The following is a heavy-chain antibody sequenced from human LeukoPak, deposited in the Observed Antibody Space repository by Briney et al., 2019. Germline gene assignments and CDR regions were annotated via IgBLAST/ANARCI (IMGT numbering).Heavy chain of an antibody. V-gene: IGHV4-61*02. Sequence: SETLSLTCTVSGGSISSGSYYWSWIRQPAGKGLEWIRRIYTSGSTNYNPSLKSRVTISVDTSKNQFSLKLSSVTAADTAVYYCARGYCSGGSCRNSHFDYWGQGTLVTVSS. D-gene: IGHD2-15*01. J-gene: IGHJ4*02. CDR1: GGSISSGSYY. CDR3: ARGYCSGGSCRNSHFDY. CDR2: IYTSGST.